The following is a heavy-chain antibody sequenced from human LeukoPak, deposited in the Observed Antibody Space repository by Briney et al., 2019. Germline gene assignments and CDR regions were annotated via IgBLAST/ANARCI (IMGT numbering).Heavy chain of an antibody. CDR3: AKPRRGYCSSTSCYRHYYYYGMDV. V-gene: IGHV3-9*01. D-gene: IGHD2-2*02. J-gene: IGHJ6*02. CDR1: GFTFDDYA. CDR2: ISWNSGSI. Sequence: GRSLRLSCAASGFTFDDYAMHWVRQAPGKGLEWVSGISWNSGSIGYADSVKGRFTISRDNAKNSLYLQMNSPRAEDTALYYCAKPRRGYCSSTSCYRHYYYYGMDVWGQGTTVTVSS.